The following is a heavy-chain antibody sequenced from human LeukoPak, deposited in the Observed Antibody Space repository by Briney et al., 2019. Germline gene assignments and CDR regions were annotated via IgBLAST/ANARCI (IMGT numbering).Heavy chain of an antibody. CDR1: GSTFSSYA. V-gene: IGHV1-2*02. Sequence: ASVKVSCKASGSTFSSYAISWVRQAPGQGLEWIGWINPNSGDTNYAQKFQDRVTMTRDTSISTAYIELNFLRSDDTAVFYCARGDYYGSPKVVAAWGQGTLVTVSS. CDR3: ARGDYYGSPKVVAA. D-gene: IGHD3-10*01. CDR2: INPNSGDT. J-gene: IGHJ5*02.